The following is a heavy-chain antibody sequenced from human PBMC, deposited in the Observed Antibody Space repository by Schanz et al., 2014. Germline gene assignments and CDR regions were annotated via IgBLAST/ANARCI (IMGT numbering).Heavy chain of an antibody. Sequence: EVHLLESGGGLVQPGGSLRLSCAASGFTFSSYAMSWVRQAPGKGLEWVSYISGSSRTIYYADSMKGRFTVSRDNAENALYLQMNSLRAEDTGLYFCARGGSGSHYRLDYWGQGTLVTVSS. CDR3: ARGGSGSHYRLDY. J-gene: IGHJ4*02. CDR2: ISGSSRTI. CDR1: GFTFSSYA. D-gene: IGHD1-26*01. V-gene: IGHV3-48*01.